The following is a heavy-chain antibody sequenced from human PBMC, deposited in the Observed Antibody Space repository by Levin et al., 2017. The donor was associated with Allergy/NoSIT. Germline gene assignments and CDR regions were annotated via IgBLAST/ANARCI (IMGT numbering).Heavy chain of an antibody. CDR3: ARDRGLRRVGTDAFDI. D-gene: IGHD4-17*01. J-gene: IGHJ3*02. CDR1: GXXXSGYW. Sequence: ETLSLTCAASGXXXSGYWMHWVREAQGKGLVWVSRINSDGSSTSYADSVKGRFTISRDNAKNTLYLQMNSLRAEDTAVYYCARDRGLRRVGTDAFDIWGQGTMVTVSS. V-gene: IGHV3-74*01. CDR2: INSDGSST.